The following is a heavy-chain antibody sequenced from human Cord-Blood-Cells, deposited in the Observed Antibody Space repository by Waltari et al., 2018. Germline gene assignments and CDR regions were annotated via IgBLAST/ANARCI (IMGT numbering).Heavy chain of an antibody. CDR3: ARTRYNWNDGRGDLKYYFDY. Sequence: QVQLVQSGAEVKKPGSSVKVSCKASGGTFSSYAISWVRQAPGQGLEWMGGIIPIFGTANYAQKFQGRVTITADESTSTAYRELSSLRSEDTAVYYCARTRYNWNDGRGDLKYYFDYWGQGTLVTVSS. J-gene: IGHJ4*02. V-gene: IGHV1-69*01. CDR2: IIPIFGTA. D-gene: IGHD1-20*01. CDR1: GGTFSSYA.